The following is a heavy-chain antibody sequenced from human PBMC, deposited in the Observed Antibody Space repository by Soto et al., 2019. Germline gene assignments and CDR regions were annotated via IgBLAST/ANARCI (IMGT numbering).Heavy chain of an antibody. D-gene: IGHD3-10*02. CDR3: AHGYVQLLATFHYFDS. CDR1: GFSITGNGEG. Sequence: SGPTLVNPTQTLTLTCTFSGFSITGNGEGVGWIRQPPGKALEWLALIYWADDKCYSPSLRNRLTITLDNSKDQVILTMTDMGPADTATYYXAHGYVQLLATFHYFDSWGQGTQVTVS. J-gene: IGHJ4*02. CDR2: IYWADDK. V-gene: IGHV2-5*02.